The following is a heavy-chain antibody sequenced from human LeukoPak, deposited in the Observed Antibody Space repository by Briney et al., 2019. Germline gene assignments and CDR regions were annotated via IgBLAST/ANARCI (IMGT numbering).Heavy chain of an antibody. Sequence: ASVKVSCKASGYTFHNYGISWVRQAPGPGLEWMGWISPYSGNTDYTERLQGRVTMTTDTSTTTAFMELRSLRSDDTAVYYCARTSGVSAAGSPYYFDYWGQGTLSPSPQ. V-gene: IGHV1-18*01. J-gene: IGHJ4*02. CDR1: GYTFHNYG. CDR2: ISPYSGNT. CDR3: ARTSGVSAAGSPYYFDY. D-gene: IGHD6-13*01.